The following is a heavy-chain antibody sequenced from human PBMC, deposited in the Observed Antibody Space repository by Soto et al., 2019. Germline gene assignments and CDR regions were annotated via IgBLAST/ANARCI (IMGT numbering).Heavy chain of an antibody. CDR2: IWYDGNNK. V-gene: IGHV3-33*01. D-gene: IGHD2-21*01. CDR1: GFTFSNYG. J-gene: IGHJ4*02. Sequence: GGSLRLSCAASGFTFSNYGMHWVRQAPGKGLEWVAVIWYDGNNKYYADSVKGRFTISRDNSNNTLYVQMTSLRAEDTAVYYCARGLHSLFDYWGQGTLVTVFS. CDR3: ARGLHSLFDY.